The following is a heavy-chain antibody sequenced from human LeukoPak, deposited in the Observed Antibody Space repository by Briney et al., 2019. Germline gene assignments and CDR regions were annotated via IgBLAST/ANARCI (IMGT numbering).Heavy chain of an antibody. CDR3: ARDKDDYGSGNHWFDP. Sequence: GGSLRLSCAASGFTFSSTSMSWVRQAPGKGLEWVAVTVGGGDGTYYADSVKGRFTISRDNAKNSLYLQMNSLRAEDTAVYYCARDKDDYGSGNHWFDPWGQGTLVTVSS. V-gene: IGHV3-23*01. CDR1: GFTFSSTS. CDR2: TVGGGDGT. D-gene: IGHD3-10*01. J-gene: IGHJ5*02.